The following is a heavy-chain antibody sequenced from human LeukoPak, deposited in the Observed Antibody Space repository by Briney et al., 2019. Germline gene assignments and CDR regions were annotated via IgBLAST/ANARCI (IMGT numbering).Heavy chain of an antibody. D-gene: IGHD4-17*01. CDR2: IKQDGSEK. CDR3: ARDTTVTTSIYYYYYYYMDV. Sequence: PGGSLRLSCAASGFTFSSYWMSWVRQAPGKGLEWVANIKQDGSEKYYVDSVKGRFTISRDNAKNSLYLQMNSLRDEDTAVYYCARDTTVTTSIYYYYYYYMDVWGKGTTVTVSS. CDR1: GFTFSSYW. J-gene: IGHJ6*03. V-gene: IGHV3-7*01.